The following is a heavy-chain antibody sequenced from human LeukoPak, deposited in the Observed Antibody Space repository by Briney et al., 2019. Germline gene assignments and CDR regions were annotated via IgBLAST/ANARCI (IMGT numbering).Heavy chain of an antibody. CDR3: AKEKAHAHPVDY. CDR2: ISYDGSNK. CDR1: GFTFSSYA. Sequence: GGSLRLSCAASGFTFSSYAMHWVRQAPGKGLEWVAVISYDGSNKYYADSVKGRFTISRDNSKNTLYLQMDSLIGEDTAVYYCAKEKAHAHPVDYWGQGTLVTVSS. J-gene: IGHJ4*02. V-gene: IGHV3-30*04.